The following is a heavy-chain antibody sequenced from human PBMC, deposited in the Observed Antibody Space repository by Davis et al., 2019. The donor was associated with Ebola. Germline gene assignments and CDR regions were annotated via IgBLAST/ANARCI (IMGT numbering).Heavy chain of an antibody. CDR3: ARRIVYCSSGTCYDHGVDG. CDR1: GGSFSGYY. CDR2: INHSGST. J-gene: IGHJ6*02. Sequence: SETLSLTCAVYGGSFSGYYWSWIRQPPGKGLEWIGEINHSGSTNYNPSLKSRVTISVGTSKNQFSLRVKSVAAADTATYFCARRIVYCSSGTCYDHGVDGWGQGTTVTVSS. D-gene: IGHD2-2*01. V-gene: IGHV4-34*01.